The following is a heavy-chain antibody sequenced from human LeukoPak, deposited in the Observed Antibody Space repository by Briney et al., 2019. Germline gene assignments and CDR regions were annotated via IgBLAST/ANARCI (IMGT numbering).Heavy chain of an antibody. CDR1: GGSISSTNW. D-gene: IGHD2-21*02. V-gene: IGHV4-4*02. J-gene: IGHJ4*02. CDR2: ISLTGET. Sequence: SETLSLTCGVSGGSISSTNWWSWVRQPPGQGLEWIGEISLTGETNYNPSLNGRVTMSLDESRNQLSLDLTSVTAADTAVYYCARGLQGCGGDCYQPFDYWGQGTLVTVSS. CDR3: ARGLQGCGGDCYQPFDY.